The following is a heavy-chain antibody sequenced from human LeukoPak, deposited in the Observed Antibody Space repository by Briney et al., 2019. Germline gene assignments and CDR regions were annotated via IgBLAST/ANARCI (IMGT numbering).Heavy chain of an antibody. CDR3: ARRGIAVAGIERMDALDI. J-gene: IGHJ3*02. V-gene: IGHV4-39*07. CDR1: GGSISSSYYY. CDR2: INHSGST. D-gene: IGHD6-19*01. Sequence: SETLSLTCTVSGGSISSSYYYWGWIRQPPGRGLEWIGEINHSGSTNYNPSLKSRVTISVDTSKNQFSLKLTSVTAADTAVYYCARRGIAVAGIERMDALDIWGQGTMVTVSS.